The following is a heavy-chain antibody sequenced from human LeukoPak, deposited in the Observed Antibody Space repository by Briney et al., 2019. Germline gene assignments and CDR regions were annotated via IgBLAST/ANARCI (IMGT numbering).Heavy chain of an antibody. CDR2: IYAGGST. V-gene: IGHV3-53*01. D-gene: IGHD5-24*01. CDR1: GFSVSSNY. J-gene: IGHJ5*02. CDR3: ARSRDGYNGLFDP. Sequence: GGSLRLSCAASGFSVSSNYLSWVRQAPGKGLEWVSAIYAGGSTYYTDSVKGRFTISRDNSKNTLYLQMNSLRAGDTAVYYCARSRDGYNGLFDPWGQGTLVTVSS.